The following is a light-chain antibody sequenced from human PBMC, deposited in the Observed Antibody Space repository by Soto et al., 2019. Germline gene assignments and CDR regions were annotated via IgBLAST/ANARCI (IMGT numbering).Light chain of an antibody. J-gene: IGLJ3*02. CDR3: QSYDTSLWV. Sequence: QSVLTQPPSVSGAPGQRVTISCTGSSSNIGAGYDVHWYQQLPGTAPKLLIYGNSNRPSGVPDRFSGSKSGTSASLAITGLQPEDEADYYCQSYDTSLWVFGGGTKVTVL. CDR1: SSNIGAGYD. V-gene: IGLV1-40*01. CDR2: GNS.